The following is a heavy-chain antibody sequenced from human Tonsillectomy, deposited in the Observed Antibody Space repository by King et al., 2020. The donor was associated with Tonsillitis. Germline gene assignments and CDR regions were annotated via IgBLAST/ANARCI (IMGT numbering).Heavy chain of an antibody. D-gene: IGHD6-13*01. CDR1: GYSFTTYW. V-gene: IGHV5-51*01. CDR3: ARITRAYTTSWSHFDS. J-gene: IGHJ4*02. Sequence: LVQSGAEVKKPGESLKISCKGSGYSFTTYWIGWVRQMPGKGLEWMGIIYPGDSDTRYSPSFQGQVTISADKSISTAYLQWSSLKASDTAMYYCARITRAYTTSWSHFDSWGQGTLVTVSS. CDR2: IYPGDSDT.